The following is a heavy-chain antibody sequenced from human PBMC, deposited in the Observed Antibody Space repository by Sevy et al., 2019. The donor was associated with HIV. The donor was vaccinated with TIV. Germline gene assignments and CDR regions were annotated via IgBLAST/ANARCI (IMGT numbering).Heavy chain of an antibody. CDR2: IWYDGSNK. V-gene: IGHV3-33*01. J-gene: IGHJ4*02. CDR3: ARDGYSSGWVGSFAY. Sequence: GGSLRLSCAASGFTFSSYGMHWVRQAPGKGLEWVAVIWYDGSNKYYADSVKGRFTISSDNSKNTLYLQMNSLRAEDTAVYYCARDGYSSGWVGSFAYWGQGTLVTVSS. CDR1: GFTFSSYG. D-gene: IGHD6-19*01.